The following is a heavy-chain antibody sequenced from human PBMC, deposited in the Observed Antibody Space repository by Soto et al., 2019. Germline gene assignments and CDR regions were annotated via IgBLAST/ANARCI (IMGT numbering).Heavy chain of an antibody. CDR3: ARDKIPDIWAGSYDEY. Sequence: EVQLVESGGGLVQPGGSLRLSCAASGFTVSSNYMSWVRQAPGKGLEWVSVIYSGGSTYYADSVKGRFTISRDNSKNTLYLQMNSLRAEETAVYYCARDKIPDIWAGSYDEYWCQGTLVSVSS. V-gene: IGHV3-66*01. CDR1: GFTVSSNY. CDR2: IYSGGST. J-gene: IGHJ4*02. D-gene: IGHD3-9*01.